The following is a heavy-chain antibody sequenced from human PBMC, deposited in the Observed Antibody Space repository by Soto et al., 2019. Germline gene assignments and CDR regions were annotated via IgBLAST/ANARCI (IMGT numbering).Heavy chain of an antibody. Sequence: QVQLVESGGGVVQPGRSLRLSCAASGFTFSSYAMHWVRQAPGKGLEWVAVISYDGSNKYYADSVKGRFTISRDNSKNTVYLQMNSLRAEDTAVYYCANGMVEVPFDYWGQGTLVTVSS. J-gene: IGHJ4*02. CDR2: ISYDGSNK. CDR1: GFTFSSYA. D-gene: IGHD3-3*01. CDR3: ANGMVEVPFDY. V-gene: IGHV3-30-3*01.